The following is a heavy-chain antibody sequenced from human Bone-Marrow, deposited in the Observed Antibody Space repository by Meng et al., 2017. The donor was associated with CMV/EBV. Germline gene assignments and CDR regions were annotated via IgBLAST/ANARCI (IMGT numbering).Heavy chain of an antibody. CDR1: GGSFRGYY. CDR2: INHSGST. CDR3: ARGGGRSRSGSYSVDY. J-gene: IGHJ4*02. Sequence: SETLSLTCAVYGGSFRGYYWSWIRQPQGKGLEWIGEINHSGSTNYNPSLKSGVTISGDTSKNQFSLKLSSVTAADTAVYYCARGGGRSRSGSYSVDYWGQGTLVTVSS. D-gene: IGHD1-26*01. V-gene: IGHV4-34*01.